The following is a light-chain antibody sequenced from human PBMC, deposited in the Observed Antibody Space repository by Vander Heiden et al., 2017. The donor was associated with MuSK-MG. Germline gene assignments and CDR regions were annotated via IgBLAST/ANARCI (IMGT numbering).Light chain of an antibody. CDR3: QQRDYGPPRLT. J-gene: IGKJ4*01. CDR2: DAS. Sequence: EIVLTQSPATLSLSPGERATLSCRASQSVSSYLAWYQQKPGQAPRLLIYDASNRATGIQARFSGTASATDFTLTISSLVPEDFAVYYCQQRDYGPPRLTFGGGTKVEIK. CDR1: QSVSSY. V-gene: IGKV3-11*01.